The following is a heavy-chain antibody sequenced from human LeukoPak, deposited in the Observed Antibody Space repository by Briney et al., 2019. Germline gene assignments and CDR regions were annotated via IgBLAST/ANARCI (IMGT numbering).Heavy chain of an antibody. CDR3: AREGVGLQGTFDY. Sequence: SVTVSFKASGGTFISYAISWVRQAPGQGLEWMGRIIPILGIANYAQKFQGRVTITADKSTSTAYMELSSLRSEDTAVYYCAREGVGLQGTFDYWGQGTLVTVSS. V-gene: IGHV1-69*04. J-gene: IGHJ4*02. CDR1: GGTFISYA. CDR2: IIPILGIA. D-gene: IGHD5-24*01.